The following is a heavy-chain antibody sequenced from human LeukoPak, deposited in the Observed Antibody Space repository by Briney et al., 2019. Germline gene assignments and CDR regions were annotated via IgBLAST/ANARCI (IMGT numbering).Heavy chain of an antibody. J-gene: IGHJ4*02. CDR1: GGSISSSSYY. CDR2: IYYSGST. D-gene: IGHD6-19*01. Sequence: SETLSLTCAVSGGSISSSSYYWGWIRQPPGKGLEWIGSIYYSGSTYYNPSLKSRVTISVDTSKNQFSLKLSSVTAADTAVYYCASFTAVAGTVLDYWGQGTLVTVSS. CDR3: ASFTAVAGTVLDY. V-gene: IGHV4-39*01.